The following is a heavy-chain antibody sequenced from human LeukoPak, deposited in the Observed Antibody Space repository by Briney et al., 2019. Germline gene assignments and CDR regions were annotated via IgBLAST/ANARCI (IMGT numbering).Heavy chain of an antibody. CDR2: IRQDGSEK. V-gene: IGHV3-7*03. CDR1: GFTFSNYW. CDR3: ARGRGGYSSSWYGMDV. D-gene: IGHD6-13*01. Sequence: PGGSLRLSCAASGFTFSNYWMSWVRQAPGKGLEWVANIRQDGSEKYYVDSVKGRFTISRDNSKNTLFLQVNSLRAEDTAVYYCARGRGGYSSSWYGMDVWGQGTTVTVSS. J-gene: IGHJ6*02.